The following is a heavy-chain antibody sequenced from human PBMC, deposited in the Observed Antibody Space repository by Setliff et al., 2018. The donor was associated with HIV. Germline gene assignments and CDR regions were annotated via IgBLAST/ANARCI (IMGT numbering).Heavy chain of an antibody. CDR3: ARRGSGFFHYYYYMDV. CDR1: GGSFSGYY. D-gene: IGHD3-10*01. CDR2: INHSGST. J-gene: IGHJ6*03. Sequence: SETLSLTCAVYGGSFSGYYWSWIRQPPGKGLEWIGEINHSGSTNYNPSLKSRVTISVDTSKNQFSLKLSSVTAADTAVNYCARRGSGFFHYYYYMDVWGKGTTVTVSS. V-gene: IGHV4-34*01.